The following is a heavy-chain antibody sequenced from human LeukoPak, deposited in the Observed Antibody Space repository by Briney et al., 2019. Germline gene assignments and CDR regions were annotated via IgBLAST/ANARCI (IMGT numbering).Heavy chain of an antibody. CDR1: GYTFTGYY. J-gene: IGHJ3*02. V-gene: IGHV1-2*06. CDR2: INPNSGGT. Sequence: GASVKVSCKASGYTFTGYYMHWVRQAPGQGLEWMGRINPNSGGTNYAQKFRGRVTMTRDTSISTAYMELSRLRSDDTAVYYCARDLIAAAEGDIWGQGTMVTVSS. CDR3: ARDLIAAAEGDI. D-gene: IGHD6-13*01.